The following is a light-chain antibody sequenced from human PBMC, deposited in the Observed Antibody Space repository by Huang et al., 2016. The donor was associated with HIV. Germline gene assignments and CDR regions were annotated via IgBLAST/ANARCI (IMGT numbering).Light chain of an antibody. CDR2: GAS. CDR3: QQYGSSSWT. V-gene: IGKV3-20*01. J-gene: IGKJ1*01. CDR1: QSVNTY. Sequence: IVLTQSPGTVSLSPGERATLSCRASQSVNTYLAWYQQKPGQVPRLVIFGASNRDTGIPDRFSGSGSETDFTLTISRLEPDDFAVYYCQQYGSSSWTFGQGTRVE.